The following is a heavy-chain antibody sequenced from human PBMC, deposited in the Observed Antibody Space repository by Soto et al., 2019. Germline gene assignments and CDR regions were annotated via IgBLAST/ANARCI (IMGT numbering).Heavy chain of an antibody. Sequence: GGSLRLSCVASGFTFSSYGIHWVRQAPGKGLEWVAVISSDGNTQYYANSVMGRFTISRDNSENTLYLQMDSLRPDDTAVYYCAKEIAAAGDLDYWGLGTLVTVSS. CDR2: ISSDGNTQ. CDR3: AKEIAAAGDLDY. J-gene: IGHJ4*01. CDR1: GFTFSSYG. V-gene: IGHV3-30*18. D-gene: IGHD6-25*01.